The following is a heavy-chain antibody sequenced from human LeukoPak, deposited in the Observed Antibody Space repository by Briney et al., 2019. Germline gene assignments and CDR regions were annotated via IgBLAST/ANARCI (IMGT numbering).Heavy chain of an antibody. V-gene: IGHV1-69*05. CDR2: ISPIGGTT. D-gene: IGHD1-1*01. J-gene: IGHJ4*02. CDR1: GYTFSSYD. CDR3: ARGKNWHYSEY. Sequence: SLKLSCTASGYTFSSYDISWVRQAPGQGLEWMGEISPIGGTTNYAESVKGRVTITRDESTSTLYMQMSSLRAEDTAVFYCARGKNWHYSEYWGQGTLVSVSS.